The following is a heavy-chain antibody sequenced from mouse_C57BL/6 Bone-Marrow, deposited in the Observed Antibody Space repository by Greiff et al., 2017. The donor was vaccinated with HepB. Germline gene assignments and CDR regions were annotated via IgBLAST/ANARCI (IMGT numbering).Heavy chain of an antibody. CDR1: GYAFSSSW. D-gene: IGHD3-2*02. CDR3: ARRRQLKAMDY. CDR2: IYPRSGNT. V-gene: IGHV1-81*01. Sequence: QVQLQQSGPELVKPGASVKISCKASGYAFSSSWMNWVKQRTGQGLEWIGEIYPRSGNTYYNEKFKGKATLTADKSSSTAYMELRSLTSEDSAVYFCARRRQLKAMDYWGQGTSVTVSS. J-gene: IGHJ4*01.